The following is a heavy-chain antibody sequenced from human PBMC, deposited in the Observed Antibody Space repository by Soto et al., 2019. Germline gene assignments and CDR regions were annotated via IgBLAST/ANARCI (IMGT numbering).Heavy chain of an antibody. D-gene: IGHD2-2*01. V-gene: IGHV4-4*02. CDR1: GGSISSSNW. Sequence: SETLSLTCAVSGGSISSSNWWSWVRQPPGKGLEWIGEIYHSGSTNYNPSLKGRVTISVDKSKNQFSLKLSSVTAADTAVYYCAKGGYCSSTSCYAHNWFDPWGQGTLVTGSS. J-gene: IGHJ5*02. CDR3: AKGGYCSSTSCYAHNWFDP. CDR2: IYHSGST.